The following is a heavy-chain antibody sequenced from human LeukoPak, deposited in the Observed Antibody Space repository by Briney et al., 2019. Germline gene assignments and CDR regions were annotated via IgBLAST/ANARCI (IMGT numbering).Heavy chain of an antibody. CDR2: IYNTGST. V-gene: IGHV4-38-2*01. Sequence: PSETLSLTCGLSGYFVSSGYYWGWIRQPPGKGLDWIGNIYNTGSTYYNPSLKSRVTISVDNSNNQFSLKLSSVTSADTAVYYCASRTTVTNALSFDYWGQGSLVIVSS. J-gene: IGHJ4*02. D-gene: IGHD4-11*01. CDR1: GYFVSSGYY. CDR3: ASRTTVTNALSFDY.